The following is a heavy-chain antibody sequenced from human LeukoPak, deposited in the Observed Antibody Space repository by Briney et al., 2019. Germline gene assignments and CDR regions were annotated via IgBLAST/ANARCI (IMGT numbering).Heavy chain of an antibody. CDR1: GFTVGSNY. D-gene: IGHD3-10*01. V-gene: IGHV3-53*01. CDR3: ARSITTVRGVWYYFDY. J-gene: IGHJ4*02. CDR2: VFSGGST. Sequence: QPGGSLRLSCAASGFTVGSNYMSWVRQAPGKGLEWASVVFSGGSTYYADSVKGRFTISRDRSKNTLDLQMNSLRVEDTAVYYCARSITTVRGVWYYFDYWGQGTLVTVSS.